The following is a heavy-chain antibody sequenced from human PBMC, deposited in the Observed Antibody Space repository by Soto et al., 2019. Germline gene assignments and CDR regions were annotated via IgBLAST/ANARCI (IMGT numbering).Heavy chain of an antibody. J-gene: IGHJ4*02. D-gene: IGHD2-8*02. V-gene: IGHV3-30*18. CDR2: ISYDGSNK. CDR1: GFTLGGYG. Sequence: PGGSPRPPRPAPGFTLGGYGMHRVRRAPGKGLEWVAVISYDGSNKYYADSVRGRFPISRDNSNNMLYLQMNSLRAEDTAVYYCANIRNVVYAHTAYWGQGTLVTVPQ. CDR3: ANIRNVVYAHTAY.